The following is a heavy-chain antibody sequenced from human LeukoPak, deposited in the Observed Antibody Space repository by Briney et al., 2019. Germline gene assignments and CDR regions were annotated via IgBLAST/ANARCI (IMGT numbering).Heavy chain of an antibody. V-gene: IGHV4-39*07. CDR2: IYYSGST. Sequence: PSETLSLTCTVSGYSISSSSYYWGWIRQPPGKGLEWIGSIYYSGSTYYNPSLKSRVTISVDTSKNQFSLKLSSVTAADTAVYYCARADYDFWSGYYGPVYYWGQGTLVTVSS. D-gene: IGHD3-3*01. CDR3: ARADYDFWSGYYGPVYY. J-gene: IGHJ4*02. CDR1: GYSISSSSYY.